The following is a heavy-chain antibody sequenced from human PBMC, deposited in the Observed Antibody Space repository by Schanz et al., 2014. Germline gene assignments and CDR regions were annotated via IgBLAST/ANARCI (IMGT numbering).Heavy chain of an antibody. CDR1: GGSIRSGTYY. CDR3: ARDTTWRLDL. J-gene: IGHJ2*01. CDR2: VFPNGIT. Sequence: QVLLQESGPGLVKPSQTLSLTCTVSGGSIRSGTYYWSWIRQPAGKALEWVGRVFPNGITNYNPSPKSRVPISLDTSKTQFSLTLPSLTAADTAVYYCARDTTWRLDLWGRGTLVTVSS. D-gene: IGHD1-1*01. V-gene: IGHV4-61*02.